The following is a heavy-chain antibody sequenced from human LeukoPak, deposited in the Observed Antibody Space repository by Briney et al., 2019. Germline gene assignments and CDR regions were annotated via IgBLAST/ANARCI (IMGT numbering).Heavy chain of an antibody. J-gene: IGHJ4*02. CDR3: ARHRMHRLIDY. Sequence: SETLSLTCTVSGGSISNYYWGWIRQPPGKGLEWIGSIYYSGSTYYNPSLKSRVTISVDTSKNQFSLKLSSVTAADTAVYYCARHRMHRLIDYWGQGTLVTVSS. V-gene: IGHV4-39*01. CDR1: GGSISNYY. CDR2: IYYSGST. D-gene: IGHD2-21*01.